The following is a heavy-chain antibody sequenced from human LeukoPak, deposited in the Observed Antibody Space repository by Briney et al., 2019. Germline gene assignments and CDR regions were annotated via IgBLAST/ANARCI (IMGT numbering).Heavy chain of an antibody. CDR2: ISGSGGST. Sequence: PGGSLRLSCAASGFTFSSYAMSWVRQAPGKELEWVSAISGSGGSTYYADSVKGRFTISRDNSKNTLYLQMNSLRAEDTAVYYCAKGDMIVVVSPDYWGQGTLVTVSS. V-gene: IGHV3-23*01. J-gene: IGHJ4*02. CDR1: GFTFSSYA. D-gene: IGHD3-22*01. CDR3: AKGDMIVVVSPDY.